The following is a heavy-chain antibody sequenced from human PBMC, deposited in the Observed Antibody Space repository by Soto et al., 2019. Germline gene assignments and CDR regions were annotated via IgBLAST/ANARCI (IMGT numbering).Heavy chain of an antibody. V-gene: IGHV1-18*01. CDR1: GYTFSNYG. J-gene: IGHJ6*03. CDR3: ARDWYFYGSGSPNHMDV. CDR2: ISAHNGNS. Sequence: QVQLVQSGDEMRKPGASVKVSCQASGYTFSNYGITWVRQAPGQGLEWMGWISAHNGNSKYAQSLQGRLTLTTDTSPSTAYMELRSLRSDDTAVYYCARDWYFYGSGSPNHMDVWGKGTTVSVSS. D-gene: IGHD3-10*01.